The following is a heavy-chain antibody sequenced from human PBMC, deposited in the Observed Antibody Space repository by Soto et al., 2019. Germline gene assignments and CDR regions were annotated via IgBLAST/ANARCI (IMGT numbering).Heavy chain of an antibody. CDR2: IYWEDDK. CDR1: GFSLSTYHMG. J-gene: IGHJ4*02. Sequence: QITLKESGPPLVSPAQSLTLTCDFSGFSLSTYHMGVAWIRQPPGKALEWLALIYWEDDKRYSPSLKDRLAISKDTSSTQVVLTITNIHPGDSATYFCALAGDYDLLTFDHWGPGTLVTVSS. V-gene: IGHV2-5*02. CDR3: ALAGDYDLLTFDH. D-gene: IGHD4-17*01.